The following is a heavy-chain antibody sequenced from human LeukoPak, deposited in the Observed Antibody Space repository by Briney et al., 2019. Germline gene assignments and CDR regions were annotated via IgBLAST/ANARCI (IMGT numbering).Heavy chain of an antibody. CDR3: ARGRVVRGVITKRRPDY. J-gene: IGHJ4*02. V-gene: IGHV1-8*01. Sequence: ASAKVSCKASGYTFTSYDINWVRQATGQGLEWMGWMNPNSGNTGYAQKFQGRVTMTRNTSISTAYMELSSLRSEDTAVYYCARGRVVRGVITKRRPDYWGQGTLVTVSS. CDR1: GYTFTSYD. D-gene: IGHD3-10*01. CDR2: MNPNSGNT.